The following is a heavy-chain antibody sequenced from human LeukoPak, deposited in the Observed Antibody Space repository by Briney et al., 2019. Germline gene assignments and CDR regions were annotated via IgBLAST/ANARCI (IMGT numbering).Heavy chain of an antibody. D-gene: IGHD2-2*01. CDR2: ISSSGSTI. Sequence: GSLRLSCAASGFTFSSYEMNWVLQAPGKGLEWVSYISSSGSTIYYADSVKGRFTISRDNAKNSLYLQMNSLRAEDTAVYYCARVVPAAPFDYWGQGTLVTVSS. V-gene: IGHV3-48*03. CDR3: ARVVPAAPFDY. CDR1: GFTFSSYE. J-gene: IGHJ4*02.